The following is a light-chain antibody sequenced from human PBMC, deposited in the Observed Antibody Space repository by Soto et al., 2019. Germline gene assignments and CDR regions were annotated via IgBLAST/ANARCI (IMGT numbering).Light chain of an antibody. CDR2: STN. CDR3: LLYFGGQLGV. V-gene: IGLV7-43*01. J-gene: IGLJ2*01. CDR1: TGGITSDYY. Sequence: QTVVTQEPSLTVSPGGTVTLTCASSTGGITSDYYPNWFQQRPGQAPRALIYSTNNKYSWTPARFSGSLLGGKAALTLSGVQPEDEDEYYCLLYFGGQLGVFGGGTKLTVL.